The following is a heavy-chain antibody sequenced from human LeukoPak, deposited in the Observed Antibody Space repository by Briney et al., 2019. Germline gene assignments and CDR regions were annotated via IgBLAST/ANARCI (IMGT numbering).Heavy chain of an antibody. CDR2: IYYSGST. D-gene: IGHD6-6*01. Sequence: PSETLSLTYTVSGGSISSGDYYWSWIRQPPGKGLEWIGYIYYSGSTYYNPSLKSRVTISVDTSKNQFSLKLSSVTAADTAVYYCARAEYSSSGAFDYWGQGTLVTVSS. V-gene: IGHV4-30-4*08. CDR1: GGSISSGDYY. J-gene: IGHJ4*02. CDR3: ARAEYSSSGAFDY.